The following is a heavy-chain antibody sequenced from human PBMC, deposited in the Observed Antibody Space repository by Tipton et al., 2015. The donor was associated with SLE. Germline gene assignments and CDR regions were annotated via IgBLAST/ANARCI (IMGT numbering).Heavy chain of an antibody. Sequence: QLVQSGGGLVQPGGSLRLSCAASGFTVSTNYMSWVRQAPGKGLEWVSVIYSGGSTSYADFVRGRLTISRDSLKNTVYLQMNSLRAEDTAMYFCASGLLTDFDYWGQGTLVTVSS. CDR2: IYSGGST. CDR3: ASGLLTDFDY. J-gene: IGHJ4*02. CDR1: GFTVSTNY. D-gene: IGHD3-9*01. V-gene: IGHV3-53*04.